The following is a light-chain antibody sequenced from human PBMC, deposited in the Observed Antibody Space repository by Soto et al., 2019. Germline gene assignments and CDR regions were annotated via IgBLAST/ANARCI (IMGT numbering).Light chain of an antibody. CDR3: SSFTNTITRYA. V-gene: IGLV2-14*01. CDR2: EVS. CDR1: SSDVGGYNY. J-gene: IGLJ1*01. Sequence: SALTQPASVSGSPGQSITISCTGTSSDVGGYNYVSWFQHHPGKAPKLIIYEVSYRPPGVSNRFSGSKSGDTASLTISGLQAEDEADYYCSSFTNTITRYAFGTGTKVTVL.